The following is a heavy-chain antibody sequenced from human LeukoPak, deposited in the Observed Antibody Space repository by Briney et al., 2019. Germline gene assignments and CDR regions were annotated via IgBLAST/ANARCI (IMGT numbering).Heavy chain of an antibody. CDR1: GGTFSSYA. CDR2: INPNSGGT. Sequence: ASVKVSCKASGGTFSSYAISWVRQAPGQGLEWMGWINPNSGGTNYAQKFQGRVTMTRDTSISTAYMELSRLRSDDTAVYYCARIERITSAFDIWGQGTMVTVSS. J-gene: IGHJ3*02. CDR3: ARIERITSAFDI. D-gene: IGHD3-10*01. V-gene: IGHV1-2*02.